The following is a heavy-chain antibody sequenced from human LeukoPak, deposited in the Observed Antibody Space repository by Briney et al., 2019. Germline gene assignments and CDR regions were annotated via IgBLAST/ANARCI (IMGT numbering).Heavy chain of an antibody. Sequence: SETLSLTCTVSGGSISSYYWSWIRQPPGKGLEWIGYISYSGSTNYNPSLKSRVTISVDTSKNQFSLKLSSVTAADTAVYYCASARSGGYFDYWGQGTLVTVSS. J-gene: IGHJ4*02. D-gene: IGHD4-23*01. CDR3: ASARSGGYFDY. V-gene: IGHV4-59*08. CDR1: GGSISSYY. CDR2: ISYSGST.